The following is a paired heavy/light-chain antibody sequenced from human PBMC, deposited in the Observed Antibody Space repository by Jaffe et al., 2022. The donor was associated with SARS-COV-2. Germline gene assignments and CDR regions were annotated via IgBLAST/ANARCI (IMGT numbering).Light chain of an antibody. J-gene: IGKJ4*01. CDR2: GAS. Sequence: EIVLTQSPGTLSLSPGERATLSCRASQSVRSNYLAWYQQIPGQAPRLLIYGASDRATGIPDRFSGSGSGTDFTLTISRLEPEDFAVYYCQQYGNSPTFGGGTKVEIK. V-gene: IGKV3-20*01. CDR3: QQYGNSPT. CDR1: QSVRSNY.
Heavy chain of an antibody. CDR3: ARGWDIVVVADVPRGTSYFDY. CDR1: GGTFSTHA. V-gene: IGHV1-69*01. Sequence: QVQLVQSGAEVKKSGSSVTVSCEVSGGTFSTHAISWVRQAPGQGLEWMGGIIPIFHAPSYAQKFQGRVTITADESMSTAYMELNSLRSEDTAVYYCARGWDIVVVADVPRGTSYFDYWGQGTLVTVSS. J-gene: IGHJ4*02. CDR2: IIPIFHAP. D-gene: IGHD2-15*01.